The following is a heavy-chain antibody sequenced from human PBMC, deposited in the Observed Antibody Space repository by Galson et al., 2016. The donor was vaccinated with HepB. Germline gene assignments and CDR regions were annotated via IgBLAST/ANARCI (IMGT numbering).Heavy chain of an antibody. Sequence: SLRLSCAASGFTFSSYWIHWVRQVPGKGLVWVSRINSDGSHTSYADSVKGRFTISRDNAKNTLYLQMNSLRVEDTAVYYCARGPLEQIGSTYFDYWGRGTLVTVSS. J-gene: IGHJ4*02. V-gene: IGHV3-74*01. D-gene: IGHD1-26*01. CDR2: INSDGSHT. CDR1: GFTFSSYW. CDR3: ARGPLEQIGSTYFDY.